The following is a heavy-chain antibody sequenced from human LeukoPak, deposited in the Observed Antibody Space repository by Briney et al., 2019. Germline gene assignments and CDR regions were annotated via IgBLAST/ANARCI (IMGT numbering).Heavy chain of an antibody. D-gene: IGHD3-10*01. CDR2: LWHDGGYE. V-gene: IGHV3-33*07. CDR3: ARERGGGSGTYFFYS. Sequence: GGSLRLSCAASGFTFSTYGFYWVRQAPGKGLEWGAVLWHDGGYEFYADAVKGRFTISSDNSRNTLFLEMNSLKVEDTAVYFCARERGGGSGTYFFYSWGQGTLVTVSS. CDR1: GFTFSTYG. J-gene: IGHJ4*02.